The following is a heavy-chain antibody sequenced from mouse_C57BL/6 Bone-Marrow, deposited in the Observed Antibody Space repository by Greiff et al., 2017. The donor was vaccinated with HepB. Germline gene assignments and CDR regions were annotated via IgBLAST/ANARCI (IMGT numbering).Heavy chain of an antibody. D-gene: IGHD1-1*01. CDR3: SDGVLRGFAY. V-gene: IGHV14-4*01. CDR1: GFNIKDDY. CDR2: IDPENGDT. J-gene: IGHJ3*01. Sequence: EVQLMESGAELVRPGASVKLSCTASGFNIKDDYMHWVKQRPEQGLEWIGWIDPENGDTEYASKFQGKATITADTSSNTAYLQLSSLTSEDTAVYYCSDGVLRGFAYWGQGTLVTVSA.